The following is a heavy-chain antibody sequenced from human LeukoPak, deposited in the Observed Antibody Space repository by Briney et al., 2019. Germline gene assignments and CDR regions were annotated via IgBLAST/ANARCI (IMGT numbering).Heavy chain of an antibody. Sequence: GGSLRLSCAASGFTFSDCYMSWIRQAPVKGLEWVAYISSSGSTIYYADSVKVRFTISRDNAKNSLYLQMNSLRAEDTAVYYCARVRATMVRGGDFDIWGQGTMVTVSS. V-gene: IGHV3-11*01. D-gene: IGHD3-10*01. J-gene: IGHJ3*02. CDR3: ARVRATMVRGGDFDI. CDR2: ISSSGSTI. CDR1: GFTFSDCY.